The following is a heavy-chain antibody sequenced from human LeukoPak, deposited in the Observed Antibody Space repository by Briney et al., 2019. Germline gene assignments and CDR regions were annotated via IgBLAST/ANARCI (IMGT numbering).Heavy chain of an antibody. J-gene: IGHJ4*02. D-gene: IGHD6-19*01. CDR1: GGSISSYY. Sequence: SETLSLTCTVSGGSISSYYWSWIRQPPGKGLELIGFIYYSGSTSYNPSLKSRVTISVDTSKSQFSLKLSSVIAADTAVYYCASRAYSSGFDYIDYWGQGTLVTVSS. CDR2: IYYSGST. CDR3: ASRAYSSGFDYIDY. V-gene: IGHV4-59*08.